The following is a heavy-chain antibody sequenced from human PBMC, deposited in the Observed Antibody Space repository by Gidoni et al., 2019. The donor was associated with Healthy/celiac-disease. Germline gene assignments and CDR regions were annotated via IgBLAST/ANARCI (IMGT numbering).Heavy chain of an antibody. CDR2: ISYDGSNK. J-gene: IGHJ4*02. CDR3: AKDPDATYYFDY. V-gene: IGHV3-30*18. Sequence: QVQLVESGGGVVQPGRSLRLSCAASGFILNNYVMHWVRQAPGKGLEWVAIISYDGSNKYYADSVKGRFTISRDNSKNTLYLQMNSLRAEDTAVYYCAKDPDATYYFDYWGQGTLVTVSS. CDR1: GFILNNYV.